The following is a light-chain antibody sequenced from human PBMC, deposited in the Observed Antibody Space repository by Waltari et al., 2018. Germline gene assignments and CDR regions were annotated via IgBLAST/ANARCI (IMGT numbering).Light chain of an antibody. Sequence: DIQMTQSPSTLSASVGDTINITCRASQPIASWLAWYLQRPGKAPNLLLYIASTYFIGVPRRFKGAGSGTDFTLTVAGLQPDDFGTYYCQQYSHFRTFGPGTRV. CDR2: IAS. J-gene: IGKJ3*01. CDR3: QQYSHFRT. V-gene: IGKV1-5*01. CDR1: QPIASW.